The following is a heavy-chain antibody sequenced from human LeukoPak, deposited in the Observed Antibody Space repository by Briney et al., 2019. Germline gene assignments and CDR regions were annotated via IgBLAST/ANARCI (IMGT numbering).Heavy chain of an antibody. V-gene: IGHV3-66*02. CDR3: ATAARLGY. D-gene: IGHD6-6*01. Sequence: PGGSLRLSCAASGFTVSSNYMSWVRQAPGKGLEWVSVIYSGGSTYYADSVKRRFTISRDNSKNTLYLQMNSLRAEETAVYYWATAARLGYWGQGTLVTVSS. CDR1: GFTVSSNY. J-gene: IGHJ4*02. CDR2: IYSGGST.